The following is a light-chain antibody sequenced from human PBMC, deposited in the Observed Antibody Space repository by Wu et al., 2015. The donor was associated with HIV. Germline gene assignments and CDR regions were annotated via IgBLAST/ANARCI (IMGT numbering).Light chain of an antibody. CDR2: GTS. Sequence: IVMTQSPATLSVSPGERVTLSCRASQTINNNYLAWYQQKRGQAPRLLIYGTSYRATGIPDRFSGSGSGTEFTLTISSLQSEDFAVYYCQQYDYSPYTFGRGTKLEIK. V-gene: IGKV3D-15*01. CDR1: QTINNN. CDR3: QQYDYSPYT. J-gene: IGKJ2*01.